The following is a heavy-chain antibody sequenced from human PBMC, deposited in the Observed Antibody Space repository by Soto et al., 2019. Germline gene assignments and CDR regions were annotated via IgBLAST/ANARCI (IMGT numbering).Heavy chain of an antibody. CDR1: GFTFSTYD. D-gene: IGHD6-6*01. CDR2: IWYDGSNK. J-gene: IGHJ4*02. Sequence: QVQLVESGGGVVQPGRSLRLSCAASGFTFSTYDMHWVRQAPGKGLGWVAIIWYDGSNKYYTDSVKGRFTISRDNSKNTQKLQMNSLRAEDTDVYYCAREYNNSSPYFDDWGQGALVTVS. CDR3: AREYNNSSPYFDD. V-gene: IGHV3-33*01.